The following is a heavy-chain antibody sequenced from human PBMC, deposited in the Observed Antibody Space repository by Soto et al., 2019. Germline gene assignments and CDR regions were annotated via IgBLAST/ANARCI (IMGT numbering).Heavy chain of an antibody. V-gene: IGHV3-66*01. CDR1: GFTVSSNY. CDR3: VRDSPGYSYGLGAFDI. D-gene: IGHD5-18*01. J-gene: IGHJ3*02. Sequence: GGSLRLSCAASGFTVSSNYMSWVRQAPGKGLEWVSVIYSGGSTYYADSVKGRFTISRHNSKNTLYLQMNSLRAEDTAVYYCVRDSPGYSYGLGAFDIWGQGTMVTVSS. CDR2: IYSGGST.